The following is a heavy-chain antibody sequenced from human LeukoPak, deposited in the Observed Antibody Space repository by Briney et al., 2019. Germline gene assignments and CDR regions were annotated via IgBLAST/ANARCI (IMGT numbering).Heavy chain of an antibody. CDR1: GFTFSSYA. J-gene: IGHJ4*02. V-gene: IGHV3-23*01. D-gene: IGHD5-18*01. CDR2: ISGSGGST. Sequence: PGGSLRLSCAASGFTFSSYAMSWVRQAPGKGLEWVSAISGSGGSTYYADSVKGRLTISRDNSKNTLYLQMNSLRAEDTAVYYCASAGRGYSYGYFDYWGQGTLVTVSS. CDR3: ASAGRGYSYGYFDY.